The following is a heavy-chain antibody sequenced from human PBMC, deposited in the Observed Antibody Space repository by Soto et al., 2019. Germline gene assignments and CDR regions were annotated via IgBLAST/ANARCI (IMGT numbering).Heavy chain of an antibody. V-gene: IGHV4-31*03. CDR3: ARAGKYYYDSSGRSPIDI. D-gene: IGHD3-22*01. CDR1: GGSISSGGYY. Sequence: PSETLSLTCTVSGGSISSGGYYWSWIRQHPGKGLEWIGYIYYSGSTYYNPSLKSRVTISVDTSKNQFSLKLSSVTAADTAVYYCARAGKYYYDSSGRSPIDIWGQGTMVTV. J-gene: IGHJ3*02. CDR2: IYYSGST.